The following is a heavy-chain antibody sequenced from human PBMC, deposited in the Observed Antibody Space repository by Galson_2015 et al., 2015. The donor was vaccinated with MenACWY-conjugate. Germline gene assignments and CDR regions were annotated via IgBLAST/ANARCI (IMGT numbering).Heavy chain of an antibody. CDR1: GGTFSNYG. V-gene: IGHV1-69*13. J-gene: IGHJ6*02. CDR2: IIPMFGTA. CDR3: ARDRRRERDYYYYGMDV. Sequence: SVKVSCKASGGTFSNYGINWVRQAPGQGLEWMAGIIPMFGTANPAQKFQGRVTITADESTSTAYMELSSLKFGDTAVYYCARDRRRERDYYYYGMDVWGQGTTVTVSS.